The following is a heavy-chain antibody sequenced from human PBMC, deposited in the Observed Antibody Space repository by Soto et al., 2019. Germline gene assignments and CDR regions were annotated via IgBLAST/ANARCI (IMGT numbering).Heavy chain of an antibody. CDR3: ARHLRLVGFGEYDL. CDR1: GFTVSSNY. V-gene: IGHV3-53*04. J-gene: IGHJ2*01. D-gene: IGHD3-10*01. Sequence: EVQLVESGGGLVQPGGSLRLSCAASGFTVSSNYMSWVRQAPGKGLDWVSFIYSGGTTYYADSVKGRFTISRDNSKNTLYLQMNSLRPEDTAVYYCARHLRLVGFGEYDLWGRGTLVTVSS. CDR2: IYSGGTT.